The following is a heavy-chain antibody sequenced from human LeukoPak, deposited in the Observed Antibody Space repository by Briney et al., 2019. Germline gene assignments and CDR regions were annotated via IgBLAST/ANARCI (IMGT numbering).Heavy chain of an antibody. D-gene: IGHD6-13*01. J-gene: IGHJ1*01. V-gene: IGHV4-34*01. CDR2: INHSGST. CDR3: ARGRPYSSSWYPYQH. Sequence: SETLSLTCAVYGGSFSGYYWSWIPQPPGKGLEWIGEINHSGSTNYNPSLKSRVTISVDTSKNQFSLKLSSVTAADTAVYYCARGRPYSSSWYPYQHWGQGTLVTVSS. CDR1: GGSFSGYY.